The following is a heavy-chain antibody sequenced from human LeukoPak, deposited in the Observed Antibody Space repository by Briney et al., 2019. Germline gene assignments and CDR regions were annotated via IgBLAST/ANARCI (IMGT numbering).Heavy chain of an antibody. V-gene: IGHV3-11*04. J-gene: IGHJ5*02. D-gene: IGHD3-3*01. CDR3: ARGPANYDFWSGYYHDNWFDP. CDR1: GFTFSDYY. CDR2: ISSSGSTI. Sequence: GGSLRLSCAASGFTFSDYYMSWIRQAPGKGLEWVSYISSSGSTIYYADSVKGRFTISRDNAKNSLYLQMNSLRAEDTAVYYCARGPANYDFWSGYYHDNWFDPWGQGTLVTVSS.